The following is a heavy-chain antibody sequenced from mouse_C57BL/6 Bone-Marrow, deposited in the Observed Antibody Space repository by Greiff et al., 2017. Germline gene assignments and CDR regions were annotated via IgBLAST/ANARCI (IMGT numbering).Heavy chain of an antibody. Sequence: EVNLVESGGGLVKPGGSLKLSCAASGFTFSSYTMSWVRQTPEKRLEWVATISGGGGNTYYPDSVKGRFTISRDNAKNTLYLQMSSLRSEDTALYYCARHEPAVVDYAMDYWGQGTSDTVSS. J-gene: IGHJ4*01. D-gene: IGHD1-1*01. CDR2: ISGGGGNT. V-gene: IGHV5-9*01. CDR1: GFTFSSYT. CDR3: ARHEPAVVDYAMDY.